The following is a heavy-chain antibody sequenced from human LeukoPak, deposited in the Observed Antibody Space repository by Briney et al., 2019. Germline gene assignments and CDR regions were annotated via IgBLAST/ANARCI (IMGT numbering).Heavy chain of an antibody. D-gene: IGHD4-23*01. V-gene: IGHV5-51*01. Sequence: GESLKISCKGSGYSFTSYWIGWVSQMPGRGLEWMGIIYPGDSDTRYSPSFQGQVTISADKSISTAYLQWSSLKASDTAMYYCARPSTTVATRGEIDYWGQGTLVTVSS. CDR1: GYSFTSYW. J-gene: IGHJ4*02. CDR3: ARPSTTVATRGEIDY. CDR2: IYPGDSDT.